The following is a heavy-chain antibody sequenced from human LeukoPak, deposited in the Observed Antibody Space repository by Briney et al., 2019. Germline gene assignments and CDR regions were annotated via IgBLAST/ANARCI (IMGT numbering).Heavy chain of an antibody. V-gene: IGHV5-51*01. J-gene: IGHJ4*02. Sequence: AGESLKIFRKGSGYSFTTYWIGWVRQMPGKGLEWMGIIYPRDSDTRYSPSFQGQVTNSADNSTSSAYLQWSSLTASDTAMYYCARLGLAARYFDYWGQGTLVTVSS. CDR3: ARLGLAARYFDY. CDR2: IYPRDSDT. D-gene: IGHD6-6*01. CDR1: GYSFTTYW.